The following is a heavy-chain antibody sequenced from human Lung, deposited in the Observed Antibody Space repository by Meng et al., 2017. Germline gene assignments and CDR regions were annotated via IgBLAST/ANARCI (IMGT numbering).Heavy chain of an antibody. J-gene: IGHJ4*02. CDR3: ARGPTTMAHDFDY. D-gene: IGHD4-11*01. V-gene: IGHV4-34*01. CDR2: INHSGST. Sequence: QWQLQRWGAGLLKPSDTRSPTCVVSGGSFSDYYWGWIRQPPGKGLEWIGEINHSGSTNYNPSLESRATISVDTSQNNLSLKLSSVTAADSAVYYCARGPTTMAHDFDYWGQGTLVTVSS. CDR1: GGSFSDYY.